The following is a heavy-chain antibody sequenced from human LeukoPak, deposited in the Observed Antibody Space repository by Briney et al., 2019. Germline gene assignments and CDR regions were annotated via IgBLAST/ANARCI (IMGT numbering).Heavy chain of an antibody. D-gene: IGHD3-22*01. CDR3: ARAEDYYDSSGYVRY. CDR1: GGSISSSSYY. Sequence: PSETLSLTCTVSGGSISSSSYYWGWIRQPPGKGLEWIGSIYYSGSTYYNPSLKSRVTISVDTSKNQFSLKLSSVTAADTAVYYCARAEDYYDSSGYVRYWGQGTLVTVSS. V-gene: IGHV4-39*07. CDR2: IYYSGST. J-gene: IGHJ4*02.